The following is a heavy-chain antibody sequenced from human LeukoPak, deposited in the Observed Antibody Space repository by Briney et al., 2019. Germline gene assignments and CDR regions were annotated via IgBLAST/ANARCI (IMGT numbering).Heavy chain of an antibody. CDR3: AKGQGPDIVVVPDASTLSGLDY. Sequence: AGGSLRLSCAASGFTFSSYAMSWVRQAPGKGLEWVSAISGSGGSTYYADSVKGRFTISRDNSKNTLYLQMNSLRAEDTALYYCAKGQGPDIVVVPDASTLSGLDYWGQGTLVTVSS. CDR1: GFTFSSYA. D-gene: IGHD2-2*01. V-gene: IGHV3-23*01. J-gene: IGHJ4*02. CDR2: ISGSGGST.